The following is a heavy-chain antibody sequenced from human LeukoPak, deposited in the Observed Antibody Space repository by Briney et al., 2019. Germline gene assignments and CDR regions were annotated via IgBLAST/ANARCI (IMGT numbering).Heavy chain of an antibody. CDR1: GFTFSSYE. Sequence: QPGGSLRLSCAASGFTFSSYEMNWVRQAPGKGLEWVSYISSSGSTIYYADSVKGRFTISRDNAKNSLYLQMNSLRAEDTAVYYCARDHIAAAGVSGGRINYYYYYGMDVWGKGTTVTVSS. CDR3: ARDHIAAAGVSGGRINYYYYYGMDV. CDR2: ISSSGSTI. V-gene: IGHV3-48*03. J-gene: IGHJ6*04. D-gene: IGHD6-13*01.